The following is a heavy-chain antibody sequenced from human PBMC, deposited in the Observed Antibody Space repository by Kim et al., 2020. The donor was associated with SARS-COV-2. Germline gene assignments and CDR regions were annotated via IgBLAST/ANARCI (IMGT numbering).Heavy chain of an antibody. D-gene: IGHD6-13*01. V-gene: IGHV3-30*01. J-gene: IGHJ4*02. CDR3: ARVDIAAAGTRLGIDD. Sequence: VKGRFTISRDRSKNTMYLQMNSLRGEDAAVYYCARVDIAAAGTRLGIDDWGQGTLVTVAS.